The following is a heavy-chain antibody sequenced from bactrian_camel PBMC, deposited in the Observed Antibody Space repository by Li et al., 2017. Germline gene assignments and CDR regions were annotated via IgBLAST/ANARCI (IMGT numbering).Heavy chain of an antibody. J-gene: IGHJ6*01. CDR2: IDSDGNT. D-gene: IGHD3*01. CDR1: GYTYDTYC. V-gene: IGHV3S6*01. Sequence: HVQLVESGGGLVQPGGSPRLSCVVSGYTYDTYCMGWFRTAPGKEREGVAIIDSDGNTDYADFVKGRFTISQDNAKNVIYLQMSSLTPDDTAMYYCAAGTRIIVGDYCDGITTWGQGTQVTVS. CDR3: AAGTRIIVGDYCDGITT.